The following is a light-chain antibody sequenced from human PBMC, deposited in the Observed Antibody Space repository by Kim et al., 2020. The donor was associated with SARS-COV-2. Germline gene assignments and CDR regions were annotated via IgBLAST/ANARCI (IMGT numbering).Light chain of an antibody. CDR1: QSVSSSS. J-gene: IGKJ4*01. V-gene: IGKV3-20*01. CDR3: QQYDNSPPVT. Sequence: PGERATRSSRASQSVSSSSLVWYQQKPGQAPRLLIYGASSRATGIPDRFGGSGSGTDFTLTISRLEPEDFAVYYCQQYDNSPPVTFGGGTKVDIK. CDR2: GAS.